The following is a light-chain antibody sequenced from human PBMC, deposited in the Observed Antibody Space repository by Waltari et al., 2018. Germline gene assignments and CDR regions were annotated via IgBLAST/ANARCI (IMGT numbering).Light chain of an antibody. J-gene: IGLJ1*01. V-gene: IGLV3-10*01. Sequence: SYELTQPPSVSVSPGQTARITCSGHELPRKYAYWFQQKSGQAPRLVIYEDTKRPSGIPGRFSGSSSGTVATLTVSGAQGDDEADYYCYSSDSTGLRVFGGGTTVVVL. CDR2: EDT. CDR3: YSSDSTGLRV. CDR1: ELPRKY.